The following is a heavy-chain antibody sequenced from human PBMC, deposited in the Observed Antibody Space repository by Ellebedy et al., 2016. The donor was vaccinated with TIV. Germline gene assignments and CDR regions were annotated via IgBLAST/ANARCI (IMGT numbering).Heavy chain of an antibody. CDR1: GFPFSNFG. CDR3: AKDGHRMDV. CDR2: IRYDGSNK. Sequence: PGGSLRLSCAASGFPFSNFGMHWVRQAPGKGLEWVAFIRYDGSNKYYADSVQGRFTISRDNSKNKLYLQMNSLRAEETAMYYCAKDGHRMDVWGQGTTVTFSS. V-gene: IGHV3-30*02. J-gene: IGHJ6*02.